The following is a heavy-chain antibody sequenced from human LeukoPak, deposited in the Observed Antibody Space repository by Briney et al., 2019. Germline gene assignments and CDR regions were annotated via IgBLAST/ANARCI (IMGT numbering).Heavy chain of an antibody. D-gene: IGHD6-13*01. V-gene: IGHV7-4-1*02. CDR2: INTNTGNP. J-gene: IGHJ5*02. Sequence: GASVKVSCKASGYTFTSYAMNWVRQAPGQGLEWMRWINTNTGNPTYAQGFTGRFVFSLDTSVSTAYLQISSLKAEDTAVYYCARDLKYSSSWPNWFDPWGQGTLVTVSS. CDR3: ARDLKYSSSWPNWFDP. CDR1: GYTFTSYA.